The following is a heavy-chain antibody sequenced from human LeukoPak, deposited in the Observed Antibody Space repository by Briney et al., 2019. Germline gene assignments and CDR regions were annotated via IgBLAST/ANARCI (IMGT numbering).Heavy chain of an antibody. V-gene: IGHV4-59*01. D-gene: IGHD6-19*01. CDR2: IYYSGST. CDR1: GGSISSYY. Sequence: KPSETLSLTCTVSGGSISSYYWSWIRQPPGKGLEWIGYIYYSGSTNYNPSLKSRVTISVDTSKNQFSLKLSSVTAAATAVYYCARGRGQWLVPSFDYWGQGTLVTVSS. CDR3: ARGRGQWLVPSFDY. J-gene: IGHJ4*02.